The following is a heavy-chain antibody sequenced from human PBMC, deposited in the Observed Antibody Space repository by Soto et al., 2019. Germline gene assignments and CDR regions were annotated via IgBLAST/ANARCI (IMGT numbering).Heavy chain of an antibody. CDR1: GYTFTNYG. V-gene: IGHV1-18*04. J-gene: IGHJ6*02. D-gene: IGHD3-22*01. Sequence: QVQLVESGAEVKKPGASVKVSCKASGYTFTNYGISWVRQAPGQGLEWMGWISGYNGNTMYAQKFQGRVTMTTDTPTNTAYMDLRSLRSDDTAVYYCARDREYYYDSSGNYYYHYGMDVWGQGTTVTVS. CDR2: ISGYNGNT. CDR3: ARDREYYYDSSGNYYYHYGMDV.